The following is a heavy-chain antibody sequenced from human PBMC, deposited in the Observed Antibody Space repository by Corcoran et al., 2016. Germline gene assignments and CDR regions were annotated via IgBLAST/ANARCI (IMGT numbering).Heavy chain of an antibody. CDR1: GFTFSDSA. Sequence: EVQLVDSWGDLVQPGGSLKLSWAASGFTFSDSAIHWVRQASGKGLEWVGRIRSKANNYATMFAASVRGRFTISGDESKNTEYLQLNSLEIDDTAVYYCSRGIVGYGMDVWGQGAKVTVSS. CDR3: SRGIVGYGMDV. V-gene: IGHV3-73*01. D-gene: IGHD2-21*01. J-gene: IGHJ6*02. CDR2: IRSKANNYAT.